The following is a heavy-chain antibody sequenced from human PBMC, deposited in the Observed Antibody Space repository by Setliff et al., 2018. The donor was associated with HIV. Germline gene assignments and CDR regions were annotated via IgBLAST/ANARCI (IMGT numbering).Heavy chain of an antibody. J-gene: IGHJ4*02. V-gene: IGHV3-48*01. CDR1: GFTFSSYS. CDR2: ISGDSNII. Sequence: GGSLRLSCTASGFTFSSYSMNWVRQAPGRGLEWVSYISGDSNIIDYADSVKGRFTISRDNAKNSLYLQMNSLRAEDTAVYYCARDPHWAFDYWGQGTLVTVSS. CDR3: ARDPHWAFDY. D-gene: IGHD7-27*01.